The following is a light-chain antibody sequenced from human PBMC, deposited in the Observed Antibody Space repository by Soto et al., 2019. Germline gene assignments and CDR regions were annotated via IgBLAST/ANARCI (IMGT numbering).Light chain of an antibody. CDR2: SSN. J-gene: IGLJ2*01. V-gene: IGLV1-44*01. CDR3: AAWDGSLNGVV. CDR1: SSNIGSHA. Sequence: QLVLTQPPSASGTPGQRVTIPCSGSSSNIGSHAVNWYQQLPGTAPKLLVYSSNQRPSGVPDRFSGSKSGTSASLAISGLQSEDEADYYCAAWDGSLNGVVFGGGTKLTVL.